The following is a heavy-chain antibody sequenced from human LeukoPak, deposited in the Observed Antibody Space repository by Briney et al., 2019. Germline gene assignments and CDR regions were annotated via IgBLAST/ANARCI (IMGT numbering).Heavy chain of an antibody. J-gene: IGHJ4*02. Sequence: SGRSLRLSSAASGFTFSSYSMNWVRQAPGKGLEWVSSISSSSSYIYYADSVTGRFTISRDNTKNSLYLQMNSLRAEDTAVYYCARDLDSSSWSVYWGQGTLVTVSS. D-gene: IGHD6-13*01. CDR3: ARDLDSSSWSVY. CDR2: ISSSSSYI. V-gene: IGHV3-21*01. CDR1: GFTFSSYS.